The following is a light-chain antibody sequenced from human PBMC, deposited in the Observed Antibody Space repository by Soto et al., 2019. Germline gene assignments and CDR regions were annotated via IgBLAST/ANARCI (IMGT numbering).Light chain of an antibody. CDR2: DAS. J-gene: IGKJ4*01. V-gene: IGKV3-11*01. CDR1: QSISSY. CDR3: QQRSNWTPALT. Sequence: EIVLTQSPATLSLSPGERATLSCRASQSISSYLAWYQQKPGQAPRLLIYDASNMATGIPARFSGSGSGTDFTLTISSLEPEDFAVYYCQQRSNWTPALTFGGGTKVEIK.